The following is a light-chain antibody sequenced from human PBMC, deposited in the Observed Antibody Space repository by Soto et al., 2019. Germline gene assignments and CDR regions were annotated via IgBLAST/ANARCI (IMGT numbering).Light chain of an antibody. CDR2: DAS. CDR3: QQRSNWPPG. V-gene: IGKV3-11*01. CDR1: QSVSSY. J-gene: IGKJ4*01. Sequence: EIVLTQSPATLSLSPGERATLSCRASQSVSSYLAWYQQKPGQAPRLLIYDASNRATGIPARFSGSGSGTDFTLTISSLEPEDFAVYYCQQRSNWPPGFGG.